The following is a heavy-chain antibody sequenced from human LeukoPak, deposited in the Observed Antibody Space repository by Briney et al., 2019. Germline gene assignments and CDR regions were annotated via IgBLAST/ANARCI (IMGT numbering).Heavy chain of an antibody. CDR2: FYPGDSDT. D-gene: IGHD3-22*01. CDR1: GYRFTSYW. CDR3: ARHQGGNYDSSGYPDAFDI. J-gene: IGHJ3*02. Sequence: GESLKISCKGSGYRFTSYWIGWVRQMPGKGLEWMGIFYPGDSDTRYSPSFQGQVTISADKSISTAYLQWSSLKASDTAMYYCARHQGGNYDSSGYPDAFDIWGQGTMVTVSS. V-gene: IGHV5-51*01.